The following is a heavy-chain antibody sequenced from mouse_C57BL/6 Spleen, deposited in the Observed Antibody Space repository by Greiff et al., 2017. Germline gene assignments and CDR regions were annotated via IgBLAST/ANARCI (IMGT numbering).Heavy chain of an antibody. CDR1: GYTFTSYG. J-gene: IGHJ1*03. CDR2: IYPRSGNT. CDR3: ARSPGTGYFDV. V-gene: IGHV1-81*01. D-gene: IGHD4-1*01. Sequence: VQLKESGAELARPGASVKLSCTASGYTFTSYGISWVKQRTGQGLEWIGEIYPRSGNTYYNEKFQGKATLTADKSSSTAYLELRSLTSEDSAVYFCARSPGTGYFDVWGTGTTVTVSS.